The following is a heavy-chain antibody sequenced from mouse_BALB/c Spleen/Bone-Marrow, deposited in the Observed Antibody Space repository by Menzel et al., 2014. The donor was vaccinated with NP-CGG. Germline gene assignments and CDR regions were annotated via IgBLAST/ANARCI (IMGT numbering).Heavy chain of an antibody. V-gene: IGHV7-3*02. Sequence: EVQLVESGGGLVQPGGSLRLSCATSGFTFTEYYMSWVRQPPGKALEWLGFIRNKPNGYTTEYSASVKGRFTISRDNSQSILYLQMNTLRAEDSATYYCARDDYGRGYWGQGTTLTVSS. J-gene: IGHJ2*01. CDR1: GFTFTEYY. D-gene: IGHD1-1*01. CDR3: ARDDYGRGY. CDR2: IRNKPNGYTT.